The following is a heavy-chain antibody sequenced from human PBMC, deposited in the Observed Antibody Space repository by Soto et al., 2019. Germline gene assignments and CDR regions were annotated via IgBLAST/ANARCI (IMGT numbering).Heavy chain of an antibody. Sequence: PGGSLRLSCAASGFTFTSFGIHWVRQAPGKGLEWVAVVSYDGIDENYADSVKGRFSISRDNSKNTVYLQMNSLRGEDTAVYYCAKDLGEMATNTPDFWGQGTLVPVSS. D-gene: IGHD3-16*01. V-gene: IGHV3-30*18. CDR2: VSYDGIDE. CDR3: AKDLGEMATNTPDF. CDR1: GFTFTSFG. J-gene: IGHJ4*02.